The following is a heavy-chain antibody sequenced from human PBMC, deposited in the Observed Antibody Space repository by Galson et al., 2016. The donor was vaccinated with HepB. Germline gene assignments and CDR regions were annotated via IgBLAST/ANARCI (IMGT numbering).Heavy chain of an antibody. CDR1: GFTFSTYT. J-gene: IGHJ1*01. Sequence: SLRLSCAASGFTFSTYTMSWVRQAPGQGLEWVSAIMADGGRTYYADSVKGRFTISRDNPKNTLYLQMNSLRAEDTALYRCVKDLSFDVPGTEYFQHWGQGALVIVSS. D-gene: IGHD1-1*01. CDR3: VKDLSFDVPGTEYFQH. CDR2: IMADGGRT. V-gene: IGHV3-23*01.